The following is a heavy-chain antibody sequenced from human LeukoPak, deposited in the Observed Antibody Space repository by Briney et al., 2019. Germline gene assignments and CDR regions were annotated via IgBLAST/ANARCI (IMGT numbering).Heavy chain of an antibody. CDR2: INPNSGGT. V-gene: IGHV1-2*02. J-gene: IGHJ4*02. CDR3: ARGWGIAARPDDY. Sequence: ASVKVSCKASGYTFTGYYMHWVRQAPGQGLEGMGWINPNSGGTNYAQKFQGRVTMTRDTSISTAYMELSRLRSDDTAVYYCARGWGIAARPDDYWGQGTLVTVSS. D-gene: IGHD6-6*01. CDR1: GYTFTGYY.